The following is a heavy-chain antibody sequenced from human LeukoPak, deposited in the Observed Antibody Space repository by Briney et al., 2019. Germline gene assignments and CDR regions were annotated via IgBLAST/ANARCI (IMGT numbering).Heavy chain of an antibody. D-gene: IGHD4-17*01. CDR1: GGSFSGYY. CDR3: ARGRLGTVTPARSFYFDY. V-gene: IGHV4-34*01. Sequence: PSETLSLTCAVYGGSFSGYYWSWIRQPPGKGLEWIGEINHSGSTNYNPSLKSRVTISVDTSKNQFSLKLSSVTAADTAVYYCARGRLGTVTPARSFYFDYWGQGTLVTVSS. CDR2: INHSGST. J-gene: IGHJ4*02.